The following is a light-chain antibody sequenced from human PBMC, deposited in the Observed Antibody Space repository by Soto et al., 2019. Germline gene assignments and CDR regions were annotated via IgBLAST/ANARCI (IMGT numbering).Light chain of an antibody. CDR3: RQSYSAPQT. CDR1: QNISTH. V-gene: IGKV1-39*01. J-gene: IGKJ1*01. CDR2: DAS. Sequence: IPMTPSLCSLSASVCGRVTITGRARQNISTHLKWYQQKTGEAPNLLIYDASGLQSGVASRFSGSGSGTDFTLTISSLQPEDFATYYCRQSYSAPQTFGQGTKVDIK.